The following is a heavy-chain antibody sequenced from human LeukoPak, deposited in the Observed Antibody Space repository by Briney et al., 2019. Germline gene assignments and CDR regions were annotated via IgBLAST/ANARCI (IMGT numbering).Heavy chain of an antibody. CDR1: GFTFSSYA. CDR3: AKVSGGYFQH. V-gene: IGHV3-23*01. J-gene: IGHJ1*01. CDR2: VSGSGGST. Sequence: GGSLRLSCAVSGFTFSSYAMSWVRQAPGKGLEWVSAVSGSGGSTYYADSVKGRFTISRDNSKNTLYLQMNSLRAEDTAVYYCAKVSGGYFQHWGQGTLVTVSS. D-gene: IGHD2/OR15-2a*01.